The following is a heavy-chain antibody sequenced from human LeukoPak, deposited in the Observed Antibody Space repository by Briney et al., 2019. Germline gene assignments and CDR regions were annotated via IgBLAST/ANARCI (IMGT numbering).Heavy chain of an antibody. CDR1: GFTFSSYG. V-gene: IGHV3-33*01. J-gene: IGHJ4*02. CDR2: IWSDGSYK. Sequence: PGGSLRLSCAASGFTFSSYGFHWVRQGPGKGLEWVAVIWSDGSYKYYADSVKGRFTISRDDSKNTLYLQMSSLRAEDTAVYYCARDFSLQLFDYWGQGTLVAVFS. CDR3: ARDFSLQLFDY. D-gene: IGHD5-24*01.